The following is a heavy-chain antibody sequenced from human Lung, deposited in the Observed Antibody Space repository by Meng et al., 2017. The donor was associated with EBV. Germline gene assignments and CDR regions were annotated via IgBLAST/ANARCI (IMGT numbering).Heavy chain of an antibody. V-gene: IGHV4-4*07. D-gene: IGHD4-11*01. CDR1: GGSINSYY. CDR2: FHTSGGT. CDR3: AADPLLDDYGNSFDY. Sequence: QVQLQESGPRRMKPSETLSLTYTVSGGSINSYYWHWIRQPAGKGLEWIGRFHTSGGTKYNPSLKSRVTMSVDMSKSQLSLNLNSVTAADTAVYYCAADPLLDDYGNSFDYWGQGTLVTASS. J-gene: IGHJ4*02.